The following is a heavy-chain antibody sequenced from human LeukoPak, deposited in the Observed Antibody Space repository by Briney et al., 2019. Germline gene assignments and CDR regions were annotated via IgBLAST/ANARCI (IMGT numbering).Heavy chain of an antibody. CDR2: IYSGGST. V-gene: IGHV3-53*01. CDR3: ARGYNSYCSGGSCYSD. J-gene: IGHJ4*02. CDR1: GFTLSGNY. D-gene: IGHD2-15*01. Sequence: PGGSLRLSCAASGFTLSGNYMSCVRQAAGKGREGGSVIYSGGSTYYAAPVKGRFTISRANSTNTLYLQMHSLRAEDTAVYYCARGYNSYCSGGSCYSDWGQGTLVTVSS.